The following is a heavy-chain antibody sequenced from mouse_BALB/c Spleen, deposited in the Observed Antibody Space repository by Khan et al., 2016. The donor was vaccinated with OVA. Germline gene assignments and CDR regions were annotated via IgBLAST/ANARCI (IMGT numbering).Heavy chain of an antibody. J-gene: IGHJ2*01. CDR2: ISGDSSTI. CDR3: ATSYYYGYYFDY. Sequence: EVELVVSGGGLVQPGGSRKLSCAASGFTFSSYGMHWVRQAPEKGLEWVAYISGDSSTIYYTDTVKGRFTISRDNPKNTLSLQMTSLMSEDTAMYYCATSYYYGYYFDYWGPGTTLTVSS. CDR1: GFTFSSYG. V-gene: IGHV5-17*02. D-gene: IGHD1-1*01.